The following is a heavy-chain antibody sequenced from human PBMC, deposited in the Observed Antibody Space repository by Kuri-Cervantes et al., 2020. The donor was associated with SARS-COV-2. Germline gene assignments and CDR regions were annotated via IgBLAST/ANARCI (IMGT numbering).Heavy chain of an antibody. J-gene: IGHJ1*01. CDR2: IWYDGSNK. CDR3: ARAPSILGATLGYFQQ. Sequence: GESLKISCAASGFTFSSYGMHWVRQAPCKGLEWVAVIWYDGSNKSYADSVRGRFTISRDKSKNTLYLQMNSLRAGDTAVYYCARAPSILGATLGYFQQWGQGTLVTVSS. D-gene: IGHD1-26*01. CDR1: GFTFSSYG. V-gene: IGHV3-33*01.